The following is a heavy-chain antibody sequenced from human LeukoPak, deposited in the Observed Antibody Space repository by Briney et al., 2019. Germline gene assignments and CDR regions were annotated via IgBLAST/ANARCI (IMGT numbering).Heavy chain of an antibody. CDR1: GYTFTDYY. CDR2: INPKSGGT. V-gene: IGHV1-2*02. Sequence: ASVKVSCKASGYTFTDYYMHWVRQAPGQGLEWMGWINPKSGGTNYAQKFQGRVTMTRDTSTSTGYMEVSSLRSDDTAVYYCATENGHCSSTSCYGGYWGQGTLVTVSS. D-gene: IGHD2-2*03. CDR3: ATENGHCSSTSCYGGY. J-gene: IGHJ4*02.